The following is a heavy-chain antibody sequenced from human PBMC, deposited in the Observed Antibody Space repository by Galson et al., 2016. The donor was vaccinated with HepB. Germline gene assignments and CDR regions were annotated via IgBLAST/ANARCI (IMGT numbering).Heavy chain of an antibody. J-gene: IGHJ4*02. CDR3: AREVHGDNDYLDS. CDR2: VYYSGNT. CDR1: GGSFNDFF. D-gene: IGHD4-17*01. Sequence: LTCSVSGGSFNDFFWNWIRQPPGKGLEWIGYVYYSGNTNYNPSLKSRVTISVDTSKNQFSLKLNSVTAADTAVYFCAREVHGDNDYLDSWGQGTLVTVSS. V-gene: IGHV4-59*01.